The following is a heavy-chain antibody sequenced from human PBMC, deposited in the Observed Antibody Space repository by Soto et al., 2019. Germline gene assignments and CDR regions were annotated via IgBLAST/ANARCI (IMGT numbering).Heavy chain of an antibody. Sequence: ASVKVSCKASGYTFTSYAMHWVRQAPGQRLEWMGGINAIIGKAKYSQKFQGRVTITADESTSTAYMELSSLRSEDTAVYYCASGVQYGDYRYYFDYWGQGTLVTVSS. CDR1: GYTFTSYA. J-gene: IGHJ4*02. D-gene: IGHD4-17*01. CDR3: ASGVQYGDYRYYFDY. CDR2: INAIIGKA. V-gene: IGHV1-3*01.